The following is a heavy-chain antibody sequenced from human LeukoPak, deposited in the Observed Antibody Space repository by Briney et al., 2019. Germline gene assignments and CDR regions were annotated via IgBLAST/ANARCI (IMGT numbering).Heavy chain of an antibody. V-gene: IGHV3-23*01. D-gene: IGHD6-13*01. CDR1: GVTPSRDA. Sequence: GSLRLSCAASGVTPSRDAMSWVRESPGPGLGWGSAIGVGGINTYYADSVKGRFTISRDNSKNPLYVQMSSLRAEDTAVYYCARSISSQFDCWGQGTLVTVSS. CDR2: IGVGGINT. CDR3: ARSISSQFDC. J-gene: IGHJ4*02.